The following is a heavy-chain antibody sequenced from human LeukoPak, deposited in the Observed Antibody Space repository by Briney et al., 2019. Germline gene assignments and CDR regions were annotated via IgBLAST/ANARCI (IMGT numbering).Heavy chain of an antibody. CDR2: INHSGST. V-gene: IGHV4-34*01. Sequence: PSETLSLTCAVYGGSFSGYYWSWISQPPGKGLEWIGEINHSGSTNYNPSLKSRVTISVDTSKNQFSLKLSSVTAADTAVYYCARGPWGAARLHWFDPWGQGTLVTVSS. D-gene: IGHD6-6*01. CDR1: GGSFSGYY. J-gene: IGHJ5*02. CDR3: ARGPWGAARLHWFDP.